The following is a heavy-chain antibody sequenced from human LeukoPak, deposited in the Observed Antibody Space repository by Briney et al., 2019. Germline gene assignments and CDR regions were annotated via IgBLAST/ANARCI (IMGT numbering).Heavy chain of an antibody. Sequence: GGSLRLSCEGSGFTFGDYGMSWVRQAPGKGPEWVAGISWNSDSTGYPDSVKGRFTISRDNAKNSLFLQMDSLRVEDTAFYYCARDRQGITGTEWFDPWGQGILVTVSS. CDR3: ARDRQGITGTEWFDP. V-gene: IGHV3-20*04. CDR2: ISWNSDST. J-gene: IGHJ5*02. D-gene: IGHD1-20*01. CDR1: GFTFGDYG.